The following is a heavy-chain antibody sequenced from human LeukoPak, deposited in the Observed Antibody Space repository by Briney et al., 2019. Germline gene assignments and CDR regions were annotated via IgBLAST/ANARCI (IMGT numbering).Heavy chain of an antibody. J-gene: IGHJ4*02. Sequence: GGSLRLSCAASGFTFSSYWMHWVRQAPGKGLEWVAVISYDGSNKYYADSVKGRFTISRDNSKNTLYLQMNSLRAEDTAVYYCAKWSRDGYNDYWGQGTLVTVSS. D-gene: IGHD5-24*01. V-gene: IGHV3-30*18. CDR1: GFTFSSYW. CDR3: AKWSRDGYNDY. CDR2: ISYDGSNK.